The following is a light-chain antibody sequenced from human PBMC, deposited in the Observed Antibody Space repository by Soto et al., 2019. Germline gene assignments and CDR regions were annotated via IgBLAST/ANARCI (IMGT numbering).Light chain of an antibody. Sequence: VLTQSPATLSLSPGGRASLSCRASQGIHTSLAWYQQKSGKPPRLVLYDSTLRANGVPDRFGGSRSGTEFTLTINSLEPEDFAVYYCQQRNVWPPITFGQGTQLEIK. CDR2: DST. CDR3: QQRNVWPPIT. V-gene: IGKV3-11*01. J-gene: IGKJ5*01. CDR1: QGIHTS.